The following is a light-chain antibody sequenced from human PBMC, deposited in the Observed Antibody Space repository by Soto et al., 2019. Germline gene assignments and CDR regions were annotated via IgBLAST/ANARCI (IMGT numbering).Light chain of an antibody. J-gene: IGLJ2*01. CDR3: SSYAGSNCL. CDR1: SSTIGDFNP. CDR2: EVN. Sequence: QAVVTQPPSASGSPGQSVTISCTGTSSTIGDFNPVSWYQHHPDKAPKLVIYEVNKRPSGVPDRFSGSKSGNTASLTVSGLQAEDEADYYCSSYAGSNCLFGGGTKLTVL. V-gene: IGLV2-8*01.